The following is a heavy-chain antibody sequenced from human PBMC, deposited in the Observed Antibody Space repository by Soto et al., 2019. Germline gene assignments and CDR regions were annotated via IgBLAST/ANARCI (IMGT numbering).Heavy chain of an antibody. CDR2: ISSDGTKT. V-gene: IGHV3-64D*08. CDR3: VNILMQHNFEGG. CDR1: GFTFTVYA. D-gene: IGHD3-9*01. J-gene: IGHJ4*02. Sequence: EVQMVASGGDLVQPGSSLRLSCLASGFTFTVYAFHWVRQAPGKGLEFVAAISSDGTKTYYAESVKGRFTISRDTSKNTLFLPMNRLRAEDTAVYYCVNILMQHNFEGGWGQGTLVTVSS.